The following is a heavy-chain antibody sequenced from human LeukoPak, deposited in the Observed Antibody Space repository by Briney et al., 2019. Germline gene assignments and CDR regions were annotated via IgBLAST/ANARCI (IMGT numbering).Heavy chain of an antibody. V-gene: IGHV1-2*02. CDR2: INPNSGGT. D-gene: IGHD3-3*01. CDR3: ARDLTIFGVAQYYFDY. CDR1: GYTFTGYY. Sequence: GASVKVSCKACGYTFTGYYMHWVRQAPGQGLEWMGWINPNSGGTNYAQKFQGRVTMTRDTSISTAYMELSRLRSDDTAVYYCARDLTIFGVAQYYFDYWGQGTLVTVSS. J-gene: IGHJ4*02.